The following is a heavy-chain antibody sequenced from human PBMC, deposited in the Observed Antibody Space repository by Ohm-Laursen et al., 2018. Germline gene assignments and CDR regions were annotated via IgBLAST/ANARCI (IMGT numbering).Heavy chain of an antibody. CDR3: AREYSGRDYFDY. CDR2: INQAGSEK. V-gene: IGHV3-7*01. CDR1: GFTFSTYW. D-gene: IGHD3-10*01. J-gene: IGHJ4*02. Sequence: SLRPSCAASGFTFSTYWMSWVRQAPGKGLEWVANINQAGSEKYYVDSVKGRFTISRDNAKNSLYLQMNSLRAEDTAVYYCAREYSGRDYFDYWGQGTLVTVSS.